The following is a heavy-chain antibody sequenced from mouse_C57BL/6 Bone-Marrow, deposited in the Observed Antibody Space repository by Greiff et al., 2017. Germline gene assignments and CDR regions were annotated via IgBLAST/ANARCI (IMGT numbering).Heavy chain of an antibody. CDR2: INSDGGST. V-gene: IGHV5-2*01. CDR1: EYEFPSHD. D-gene: IGHD1-1*01. J-gene: IGHJ2*01. CDR3: ARRGKNGSSQYYFDY. Sequence: EVKLQESGGGLVQPGESLKLSCESNEYEFPSHDMSWVRKTPEKRLELVAAINSDGGSTYYPDTMERRFIISRDNTKKTLYLQMSSLRSEDTALYYCARRGKNGSSQYYFDYWGQGTTLTVSS.